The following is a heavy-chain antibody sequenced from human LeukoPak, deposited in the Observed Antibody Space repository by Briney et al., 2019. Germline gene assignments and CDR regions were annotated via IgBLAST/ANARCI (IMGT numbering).Heavy chain of an antibody. V-gene: IGHV3-7*01. J-gene: IGHJ4*02. CDR1: GFTFSNYY. CDR2: IKQDGSEK. D-gene: IGHD1-26*01. Sequence: GGSLRLSCSAFGFTFSNYYMTWVRQAPGKAREWVAFIKQDGSEKAYVDSVKGRFTISRDNAKNSLYLQMDSLRAEDTAIYYCVRGSPVWEIWGQGALVTVSS. CDR3: VRGSPVWEI.